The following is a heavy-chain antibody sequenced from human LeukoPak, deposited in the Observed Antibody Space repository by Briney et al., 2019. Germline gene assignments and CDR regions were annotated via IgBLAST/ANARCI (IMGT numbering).Heavy chain of an antibody. CDR2: IYYSGST. V-gene: IGHV4-59*12. Sequence: SETLSLTCTVSGGSISSYYWSWIRQPPGKGLEWIGYIYYSGSTNYKPSLKSRVTISVDTSKNQFSLKLSSVTAADTAVYYCARDTPGVGSGYYTNDAFDIWGQGTMVTVSS. D-gene: IGHD3-3*01. J-gene: IGHJ3*02. CDR3: ARDTPGVGSGYYTNDAFDI. CDR1: GGSISSYY.